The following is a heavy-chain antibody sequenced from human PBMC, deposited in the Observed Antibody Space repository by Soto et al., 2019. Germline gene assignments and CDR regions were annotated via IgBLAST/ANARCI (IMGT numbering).Heavy chain of an antibody. D-gene: IGHD3-9*01. CDR1: GGSISSYY. Sequence: QVQLQESGPGLVKPSETLSLTCTVSGGSISSYYWGWIRQPPGKGLEWIGYIYYSGSTNYNTSLKSRVSISVDTFKNFFSLKLSSVTAADTAVYYCEREQGAELVITHEAFDICGQGTMVTVST. J-gene: IGHJ3*02. V-gene: IGHV4-59*01. CDR2: IYYSGST. CDR3: EREQGAELVITHEAFDI.